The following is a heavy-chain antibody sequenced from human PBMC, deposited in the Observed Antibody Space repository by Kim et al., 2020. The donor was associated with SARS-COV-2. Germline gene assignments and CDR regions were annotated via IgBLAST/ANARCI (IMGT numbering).Heavy chain of an antibody. D-gene: IGHD3-16*01. J-gene: IGHJ4*02. V-gene: IGHV3-33*08. CDR3: ARDPLPTLGLWESVTYYLDY. CDR1: GFTFSNYG. Sequence: GGSLRLSCAASGFTFSNYGMHWVRQAPGKGLEWVAVIWYDGDNKYYADSVKGRFTISRDNSKNTLYLQMNSLRAEDTAVYYCARDPLPTLGLWESVTYYLDYWGQGTPVTVSS. CDR2: IWYDGDNK.